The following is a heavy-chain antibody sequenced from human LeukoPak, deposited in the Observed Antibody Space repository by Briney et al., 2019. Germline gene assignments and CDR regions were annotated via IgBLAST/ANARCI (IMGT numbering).Heavy chain of an antibody. CDR2: IYYSGST. CDR3: ARFLLYYDILTGYYFDY. D-gene: IGHD3-9*01. CDR1: GGSISSSSYY. Sequence: PSETLSLTCTVSGGSISSSSYYWGWIRQPPGKGLEWIGSIYYSGSTYYNPSLKSRVTISVDTSKNQFSLKLSSVTAADTAVYYCARFLLYYDILTGYYFDYWGQGTLVTVSS. J-gene: IGHJ4*02. V-gene: IGHV4-39*07.